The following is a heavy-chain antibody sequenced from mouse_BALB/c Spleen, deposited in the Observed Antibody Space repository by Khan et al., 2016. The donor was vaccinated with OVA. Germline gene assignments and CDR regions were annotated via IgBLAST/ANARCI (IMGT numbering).Heavy chain of an antibody. J-gene: IGHJ3*01. V-gene: IGHV1-26*01. CDR1: GYSFTGYY. CDR2: VNPNTGNT. CDR3: ARGYDFFAY. D-gene: IGHD2-12*01. Sequence: VQLQQSGPDLVKPGASVKMSCKASGYSFTGYYMNWVKQSHGKSLECIGRVNPNTGNTNYNQKFKGKAILIVDTSTSTAYMELRNLTSEDSAVYYCARGYDFFAYWSQGTLVTVSA.